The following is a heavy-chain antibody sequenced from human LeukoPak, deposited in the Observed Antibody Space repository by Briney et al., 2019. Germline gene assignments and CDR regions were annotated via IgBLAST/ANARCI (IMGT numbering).Heavy chain of an antibody. Sequence: PGGSLRLSCAASGFIFSDYYMSWIRQAPGKGLEWVSAISGSGGSTYYADSVKGRFTISRDNSKNTLYLQMNSLRAEDTAVYYCAKDLVRYGPRAYFDYWGQGTLVTASS. CDR1: GFIFSDYY. J-gene: IGHJ4*02. D-gene: IGHD3-16*02. CDR2: ISGSGGST. V-gene: IGHV3-23*01. CDR3: AKDLVRYGPRAYFDY.